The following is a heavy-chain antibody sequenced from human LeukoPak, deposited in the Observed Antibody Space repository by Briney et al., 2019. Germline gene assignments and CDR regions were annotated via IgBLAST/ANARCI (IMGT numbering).Heavy chain of an antibody. CDR2: ISGSGGST. CDR3: AKDLGYSGYDSSWAEIDY. CDR1: GFTFSSYA. J-gene: IGHJ4*02. Sequence: GGSLRLSCAASGFTFSSYAMSWVRQAPGKGLEWVSAISGSGGSTYYADSVKGRFTISRDNSKNTLYLQMNSLRAEDTAVYYCAKDLGYSGYDSSWAEIDYWGQGTLVTVSS. D-gene: IGHD5-12*01. V-gene: IGHV3-23*01.